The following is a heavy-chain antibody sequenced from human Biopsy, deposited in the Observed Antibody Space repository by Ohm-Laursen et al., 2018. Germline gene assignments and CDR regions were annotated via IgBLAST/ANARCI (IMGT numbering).Heavy chain of an antibody. V-gene: IGHV4-4*07. Sequence: TLSLTCTVSGGSLSSYYWSWIRQPAGEGLEWIGRIYSSGSTNYNPSLKSRVTLSMDTSKRQFSLKLSSVTAADTAVYYCARLGSGDYFPTFFDFWGQGALVTVSS. CDR1: GGSLSSYY. J-gene: IGHJ4*02. CDR3: ARLGSGDYFPTFFDF. D-gene: IGHD5-12*01. CDR2: IYSSGST.